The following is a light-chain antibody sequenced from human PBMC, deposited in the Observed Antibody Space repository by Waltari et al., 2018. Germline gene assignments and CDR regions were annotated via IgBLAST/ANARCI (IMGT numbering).Light chain of an antibody. Sequence: QSALTQPPSASGSPGQSVTISCTGTSRYVGAYNYVPWYQQHPGKAPKFMIYEVNKRPSGVPDRFSGSKTGNTASLTISGLQAEDEADYYCFSYAGSNTFVFGTGTEVTVL. J-gene: IGLJ1*01. V-gene: IGLV2-8*01. CDR1: SRYVGAYNY. CDR3: FSYAGSNTFV. CDR2: EVN.